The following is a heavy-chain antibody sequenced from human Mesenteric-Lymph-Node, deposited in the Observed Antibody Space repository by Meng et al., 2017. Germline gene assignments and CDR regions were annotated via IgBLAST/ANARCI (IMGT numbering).Heavy chain of an antibody. CDR2: INPNSGGT. J-gene: IGHJ5*02. Sequence: QVQLVQSGAEVKKPGASVKVSCRASGYSFANYYIHWVRQAPGQGLEWMGRINPNSGGTNYAQKFQGRVTMTRDTSISTAYMELSRLTSDDTAVYYCATYTSRTWFDPWGQGTLVTASS. V-gene: IGHV1-2*06. CDR1: GYSFANYY. CDR3: ATYTSRTWFDP.